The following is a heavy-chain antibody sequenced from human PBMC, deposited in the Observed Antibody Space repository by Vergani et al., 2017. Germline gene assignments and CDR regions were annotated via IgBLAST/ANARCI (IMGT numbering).Heavy chain of an antibody. J-gene: IGHJ4*02. CDR2: INHSGST. CDR1: GGSFSGYY. CDR3: ARYFDLRPVDY. Sequence: QVQLQQWGAGLLKPSETLSLTCAVYGGSFSGYYWSWIRQPPGKGLEWSGEINHSGSTNYNPSLKSRVTISVDTSKNQFSLKLSSVTAADTAVYYCARYFDLRPVDYWGQGTLVTVSS. D-gene: IGHD3-9*01. V-gene: IGHV4-34*01.